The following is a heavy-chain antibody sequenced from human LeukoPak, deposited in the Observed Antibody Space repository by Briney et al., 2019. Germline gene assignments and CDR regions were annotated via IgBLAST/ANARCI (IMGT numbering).Heavy chain of an antibody. CDR3: ARSITDHRTIDY. CDR2: INPNSGGT. J-gene: IGHJ4*02. Sequence: ASVKVSCKASGYTFTGYYMHWVRQAPGQGLEWMGWINPNSGGTNYAQKFQGRVTMTRDTSISTAYMELSRLRSDDTAVYYCARSITDHRTIDYWGQGTLVTVSS. D-gene: IGHD3-10*01. V-gene: IGHV1-2*02. CDR1: GYTFTGYY.